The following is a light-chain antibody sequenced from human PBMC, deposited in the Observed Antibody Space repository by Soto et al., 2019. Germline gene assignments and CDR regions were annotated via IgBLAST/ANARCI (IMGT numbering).Light chain of an antibody. J-gene: IGLJ2*01. V-gene: IGLV2-14*01. CDR1: SSDVGGYNY. CDR2: DVT. CDR3: SSCASSSPWV. Sequence: QSVLTQPASVSGSPGQSITISCTGTSSDVGGYNYVSWYQQYPGKAPKLMIYDVTNRPSGASNRFSGSKSGNTASLTISGLQAEDEADYYCSSCASSSPWVFGGGTKLTVL.